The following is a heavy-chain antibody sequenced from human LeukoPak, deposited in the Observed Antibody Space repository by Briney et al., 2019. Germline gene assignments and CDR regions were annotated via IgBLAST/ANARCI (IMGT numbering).Heavy chain of an antibody. V-gene: IGHV3-30*03. D-gene: IGHD5-18*01. Sequence: GGSLRLSCAASGFTVSSNYMSWVRQAPGKGLEWVAVISYDGSNKYYADSVKGRFTISRDNSKNTLYLQMNSLRAEDTAVYYCAREPDVDTALTFDYWGQGTLVTVSS. CDR1: GFTVSSNY. J-gene: IGHJ4*02. CDR3: AREPDVDTALTFDY. CDR2: ISYDGSNK.